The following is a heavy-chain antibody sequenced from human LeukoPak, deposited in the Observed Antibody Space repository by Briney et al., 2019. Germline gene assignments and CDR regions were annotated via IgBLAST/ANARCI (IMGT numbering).Heavy chain of an antibody. Sequence: SETLSLTCTISGDSISRYSWSWIRQPPGKGLEWIGYIYSSGTTKFNPSLKSRATISVDTSKNQLSLKLSSVSAADTAVYYCARRMPVPQLAKYVAYYFDHWGQGTLVTVSS. D-gene: IGHD2-2*01. CDR2: IYSSGTT. V-gene: IGHV4-4*09. J-gene: IGHJ4*02. CDR1: GDSISRYS. CDR3: ARRMPVPQLAKYVAYYFDH.